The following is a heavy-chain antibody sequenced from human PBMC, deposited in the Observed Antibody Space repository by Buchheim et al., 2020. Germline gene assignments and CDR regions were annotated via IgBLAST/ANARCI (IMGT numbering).Heavy chain of an antibody. J-gene: IGHJ4*02. V-gene: IGHV3-74*01. D-gene: IGHD3-9*01. Sequence: EVQLVESGGGLVQPGGSLRLSCAASGFTLSNYWMHWVRQAPGKGLMWVSRINSDGSSISYADSVKGRFTISRDNAKNTLFLQMNSLGAGDTAVYYCARAIDYTSYSNWYDIWGQGTL. CDR2: INSDGSSI. CDR3: ARAIDYTSYSNWYDI. CDR1: GFTLSNYW.